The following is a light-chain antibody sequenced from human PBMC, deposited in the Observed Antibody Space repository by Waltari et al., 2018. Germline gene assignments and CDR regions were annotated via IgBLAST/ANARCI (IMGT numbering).Light chain of an antibody. CDR3: SSYAGSNNYV. J-gene: IGLJ1*01. CDR2: EVN. V-gene: IGLV2-8*01. Sequence: QSGLTQPPSASGAPGQRVTISCSGSSSNIGSYYVYWYQHHPGKAPKLIIYEVNKRPAGVPDRFPGSKSGNTASLTVSGLQAEDEADYYCSSYAGSNNYVFGPGTKVTVL. CDR1: SSNIGSYY.